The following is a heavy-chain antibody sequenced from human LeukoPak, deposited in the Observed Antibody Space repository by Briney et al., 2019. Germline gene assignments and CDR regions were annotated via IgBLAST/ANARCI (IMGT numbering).Heavy chain of an antibody. J-gene: IGHJ4*02. V-gene: IGHV4-34*01. CDR2: INHSGST. CDR1: GFTFSSYA. D-gene: IGHD4-11*01. Sequence: KPGGSLRLSCAASGFTFSSYAMSWVRQPPGKGLEWIGEINHSGSTNYNPSLRSRVTISVDTSKNQFSLKLSSVTAADTAVYYCARGRLTVTLKNYFDPWGQGTLVTVSS. CDR3: ARGRLTVTLKNYFDP.